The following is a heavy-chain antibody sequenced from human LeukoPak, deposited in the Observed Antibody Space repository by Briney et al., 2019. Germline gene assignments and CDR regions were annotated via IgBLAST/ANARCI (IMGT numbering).Heavy chain of an antibody. CDR2: ISYGGSNK. CDR3: ARDTVAAAGLVPNWFDP. V-gene: IGHV3-30-3*01. D-gene: IGHD6-13*01. Sequence: SGGSLRLSCAASGFTFSSYAMHWVRQAPGKGLEWVSVISYGGSNKYYADSVKGRFTISRDNSKNTLYLQMNSLRAEDTAVYYCARDTVAAAGLVPNWFDPWGQGTLVTVSS. CDR1: GFTFSSYA. J-gene: IGHJ5*02.